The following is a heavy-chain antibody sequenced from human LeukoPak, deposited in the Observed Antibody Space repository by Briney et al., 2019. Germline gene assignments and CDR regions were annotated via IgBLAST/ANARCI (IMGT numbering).Heavy chain of an antibody. CDR3: AKGPPNYYGSGNYDF. D-gene: IGHD3-10*01. Sequence: PGGSLRLSCAASAFTFSSYGMSWVREAPEKGLEWVSDISGSGGSTYYADSVKGRFTISRDNSKNTLYLQMNSLRAEDTAVYYCAKGPPNYYGSGNYDFWGQGTLVTVSS. CDR1: AFTFSSYG. CDR2: ISGSGGST. V-gene: IGHV3-23*01. J-gene: IGHJ4*02.